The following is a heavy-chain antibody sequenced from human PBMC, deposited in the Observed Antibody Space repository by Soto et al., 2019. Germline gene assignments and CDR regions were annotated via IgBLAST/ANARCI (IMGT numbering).Heavy chain of an antibody. V-gene: IGHV4-34*01. CDR1: GWSFSGYY. D-gene: IGHD3-10*01. CDR3: ARGRSIGSGSYYTGPLRLDY. J-gene: IGHJ4*02. Sequence: XETLSLPCSVYGWSFSGYYWSRIRQPPWKGLEWIGENNHSGRTNYNPSLTSRVTISVDTSKNQFSLKLSPVTAADTAVYYGARGRSIGSGSYYTGPLRLDYWGQGSLVTVSS. CDR2: NNHSGRT.